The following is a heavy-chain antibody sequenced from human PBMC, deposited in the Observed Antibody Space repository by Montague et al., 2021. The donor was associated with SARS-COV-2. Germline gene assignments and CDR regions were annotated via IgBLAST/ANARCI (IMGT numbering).Heavy chain of an antibody. V-gene: IGHV4-34*01. CDR1: GGSFSSFY. CDR3: ACGDGRGGGDMDV. D-gene: IGHD1-26*01. CDR2: ISHGGST. J-gene: IGHJ6*03. Sequence: SETLSLTCAVFGGSFSSFYWNWIRQPPGKGLEWIGEISHGGSTYYNSSLKSRVTISVDTSKNQFSLNLRSVTAADTAVYYCACGDGRGGGDMDVWGKGTTVTVSS.